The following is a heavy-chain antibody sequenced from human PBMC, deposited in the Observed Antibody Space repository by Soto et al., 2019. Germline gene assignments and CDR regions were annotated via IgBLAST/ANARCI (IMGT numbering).Heavy chain of an antibody. CDR3: ARADYGVYYYYYYMDV. CDR1: GYTFTNYD. Sequence: AAVKVSCKASGYTFTNYDINWVRHATGQGLEWMGWMNPNRGNTGYAQKFQGRVTMTTNTSTSTAYMELSSLRSEDTAVYYCARADYGVYYYYYYMDVWGTGTPVTVS. D-gene: IGHD4-17*01. J-gene: IGHJ6*03. CDR2: MNPNRGNT. V-gene: IGHV1-8*01.